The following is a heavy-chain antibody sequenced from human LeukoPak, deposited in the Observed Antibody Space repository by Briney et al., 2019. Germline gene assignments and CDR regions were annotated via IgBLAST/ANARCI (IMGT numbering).Heavy chain of an antibody. Sequence: SETLSLTCTVPGGSISSYYWSWIRQPPGKGLEWIGEINHSGSTNYNPSLKSRVTISVDTSKNQFSLKLSSVTAADTAVYYCAREKRGGQWLGVDYWGQGTLVTVSS. CDR2: INHSGST. D-gene: IGHD6-19*01. J-gene: IGHJ4*02. V-gene: IGHV4-34*01. CDR3: AREKRGGQWLGVDY. CDR1: GGSISSYY.